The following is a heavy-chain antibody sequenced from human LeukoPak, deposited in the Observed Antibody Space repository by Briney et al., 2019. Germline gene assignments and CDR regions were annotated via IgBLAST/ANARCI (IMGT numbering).Heavy chain of an antibody. J-gene: IGHJ4*02. CDR1: GGSISSSSYY. CDR3: ARSRGATLAFYFDY. CDR2: IYYSGST. Sequence: SETLSLTCTVSGGSISSSSYYWGWIRQPPGKGLEWIGSIYYSGSTYYNPSLKSRVTISVDTSKNQFSLKLSSVTAADTAVYYCARSRGATLAFYFDYWGQGTLVTVSS. V-gene: IGHV4-39*07. D-gene: IGHD1-26*01.